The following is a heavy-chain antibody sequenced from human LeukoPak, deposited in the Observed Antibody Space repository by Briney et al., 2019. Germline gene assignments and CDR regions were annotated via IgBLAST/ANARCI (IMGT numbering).Heavy chain of an antibody. CDR1: GFTFSSYG. CDR2: IWYDGSNK. J-gene: IGHJ4*02. D-gene: IGHD6-19*01. V-gene: IGHV3-33*01. Sequence: PGRSLRLSCAASGFTFSSYGMHWVRQAPGKGLEWVAVIWYDGSNKFYADSVKGRFTISRDNAENSLFLQMNSLRAEDTALYYCVRLSLVVGNLIDYWGQGTPVTVSS. CDR3: VRLSLVVGNLIDY.